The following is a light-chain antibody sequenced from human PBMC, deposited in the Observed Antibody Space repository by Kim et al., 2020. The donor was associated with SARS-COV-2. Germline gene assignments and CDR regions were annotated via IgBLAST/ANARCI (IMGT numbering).Light chain of an antibody. CDR1: SLRSYY. CDR3: NSRDSSGNHLV. J-gene: IGLJ3*02. V-gene: IGLV3-19*01. CDR2: GKN. Sequence: LGQKVRIKCQGDSLRSYYASWYQQKPGQAPVLVIYGKNNRPSGIPDRFSGSSSGNTASLTITGAQAEDEADYYCNSRDSSGNHLVFGGGTQLTVL.